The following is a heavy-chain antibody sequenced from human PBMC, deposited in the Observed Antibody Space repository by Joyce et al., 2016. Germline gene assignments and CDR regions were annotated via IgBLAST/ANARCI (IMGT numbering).Heavy chain of an antibody. D-gene: IGHD1-1*01. J-gene: IGHJ4*02. CDR2: INSGSISI. V-gene: IGHV3-48*04. Sequence: EVQLVESGGGLVQPGGSLRFSWVASGLTFSDYSMNWVRQAPGKGLELVSYINSGSISIYYADSVKGRFTISRDNAKNSLYLQMNSLGAEDTAVYYCAVRAGTYSFDCWGQGTLVTVSS. CDR3: AVRAGTYSFDC. CDR1: GLTFSDYS.